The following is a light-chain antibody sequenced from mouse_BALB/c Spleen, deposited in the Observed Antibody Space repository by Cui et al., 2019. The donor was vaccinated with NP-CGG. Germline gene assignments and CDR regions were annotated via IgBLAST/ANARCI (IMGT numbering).Light chain of an antibody. CDR3: ALWYSNLWV. J-gene: IGLJ1*01. CDR2: GTN. CDR1: TGAVTTSNY. Sequence: AFFTQESAPTTSPGETVTLTCRSSTGAVTTSNYANWVQEKPDHLFTGLIGGTNNRAPGVPARFSGSLIGDKAALTITGAQTEDEAIYFCALWYSNLWVFGGGTKLTVL. V-gene: IGLV1*01.